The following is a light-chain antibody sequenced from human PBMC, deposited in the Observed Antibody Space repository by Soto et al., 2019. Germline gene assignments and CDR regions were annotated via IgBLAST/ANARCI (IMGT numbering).Light chain of an antibody. Sequence: EIVLTQSPGTLSLSPLERATLSFMAIQSIRSNYLAWYQQKPGQAPRLLIYDASNRATGIPARFSGSGSGTDFTLTISSLEPEDFAVYYCQQRSNWPPITFGQGTRLEIK. CDR3: QQRSNWPPIT. CDR2: DAS. CDR1: QSIRSNY. V-gene: IGKV3-11*01. J-gene: IGKJ5*01.